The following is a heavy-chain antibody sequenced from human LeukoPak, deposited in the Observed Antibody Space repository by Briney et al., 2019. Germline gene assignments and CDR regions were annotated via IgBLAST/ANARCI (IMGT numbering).Heavy chain of an antibody. CDR3: ARDLAQFGELSS. D-gene: IGHD3-10*01. CDR2: ISYDGSNK. V-gene: IGHV3-30*03. Sequence: GGSLRLSCAASGFTFSSYGMHWVRQAPGKGLEWVAVISYDGSNKYYADSVKGRFTISRDNSKNTLYVQMNSLRAEDAAVYYCARDLAQFGELSSWGQGTLVTVSS. J-gene: IGHJ4*02. CDR1: GFTFSSYG.